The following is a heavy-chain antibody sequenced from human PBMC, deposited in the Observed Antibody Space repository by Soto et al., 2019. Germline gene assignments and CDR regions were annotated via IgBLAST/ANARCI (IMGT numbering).Heavy chain of an antibody. V-gene: IGHV1-8*01. CDR1: GYTFTSYD. D-gene: IGHD5-18*01. Sequence: QVQLVQSGAEVKKPGASVKVSCKASGYTFTSYDINWVRQATGQGLEWMGWMNPNSGNTGYAQKFQGRVTMTRNTSISTAYMELSSLRSEDTAVYYCAIVSGYSYGYRFDYWGQGTLVTVSS. CDR3: AIVSGYSYGYRFDY. J-gene: IGHJ4*02. CDR2: MNPNSGNT.